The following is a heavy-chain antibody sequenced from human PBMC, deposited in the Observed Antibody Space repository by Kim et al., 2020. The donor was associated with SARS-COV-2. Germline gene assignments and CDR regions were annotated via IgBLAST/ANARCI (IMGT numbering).Heavy chain of an antibody. V-gene: IGHV1-69*01. Sequence: QKFQGRVTITADESTSTAYMELSSLRSEDTAVYYCARSLNYGSGRVGFDPWGQGTLVTVSS. D-gene: IGHD3-10*01. CDR3: ARSLNYGSGRVGFDP. J-gene: IGHJ5*02.